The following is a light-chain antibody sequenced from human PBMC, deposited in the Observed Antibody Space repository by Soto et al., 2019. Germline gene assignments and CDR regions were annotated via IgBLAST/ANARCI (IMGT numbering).Light chain of an antibody. CDR2: DAS. Sequence: DIQMTQSPSSLSASVGDRVTITCQASQNNNNYLNWYQQKPGRAPKLLIYDASNLEARVPSRFRGSGSGTDFTFTISRLQPEDIATYYCQQYENLPTFGQGTRLEIK. V-gene: IGKV1-33*01. CDR3: QQYENLPT. J-gene: IGKJ5*01. CDR1: QNNNNY.